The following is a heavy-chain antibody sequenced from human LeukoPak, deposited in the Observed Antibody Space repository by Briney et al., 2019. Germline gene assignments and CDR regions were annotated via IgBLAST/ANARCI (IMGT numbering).Heavy chain of an antibody. V-gene: IGHV4-59*01. J-gene: IGHJ3*02. CDR2: ISYTGTT. CDR3: ARDFARNSGDYGNDGFDI. CDR1: GGSLNFFY. D-gene: IGHD4-17*01. Sequence: PSETLSLTCTVSGGSLNFFYWRWLRQPPGKGLEWIGYISYTGTTYYNPSLKSRVTISLDTSKNHFSLNLGSATAADTAVYYCARDFARNSGDYGNDGFDIWGLGTMVTVSS.